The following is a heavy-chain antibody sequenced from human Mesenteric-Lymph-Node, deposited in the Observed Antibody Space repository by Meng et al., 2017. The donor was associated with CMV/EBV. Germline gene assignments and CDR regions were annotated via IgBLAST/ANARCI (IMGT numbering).Heavy chain of an antibody. CDR2: IYSGGYT. CDR3: AREGPVGPTTSFDV. J-gene: IGHJ3*01. CDR1: GFAVNRYY. D-gene: IGHD1-26*01. Sequence: GESLKISCVTSGFAVNRYYMNWIRQTPGKGLEWVSVIYSGGYTTYADSLRGRFTISRDNSKNTLYLQMSSLTPEDTAVYYCAREGPVGPTTSFDVWGQGTLVTVSS. V-gene: IGHV3-66*02.